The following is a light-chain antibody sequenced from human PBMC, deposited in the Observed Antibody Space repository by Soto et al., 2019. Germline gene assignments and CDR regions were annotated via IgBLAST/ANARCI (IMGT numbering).Light chain of an antibody. V-gene: IGKV1-9*01. CDR1: QGISSY. CDR2: TAS. CDR3: QQLNTYPIT. Sequence: DIQLTQSPSFLSACVGDRVTITCRASQGISSYLACSQQKPGKAPKLLIHTASALQTVVPSRFGGSGSGTEFTLTISSLQPEDFATYYCQQLNTYPITFGQGTRREIK. J-gene: IGKJ5*01.